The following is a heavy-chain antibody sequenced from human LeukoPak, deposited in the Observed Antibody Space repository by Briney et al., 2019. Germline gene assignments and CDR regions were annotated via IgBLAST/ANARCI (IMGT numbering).Heavy chain of an antibody. J-gene: IGHJ4*02. Sequence: GGSLRLSCAASGFTFNTYAMNWVRQAPGKGLEWVSPISDSSSYIYYADSVKGRFTISRDNAKNSLYLQMNSLRAEDTAVYYCARYYGSGSPPFDYWGQGTLVTVSS. CDR1: GFTFNTYA. CDR2: ISDSSSYI. V-gene: IGHV3-21*01. CDR3: ARYYGSGSPPFDY. D-gene: IGHD3-10*01.